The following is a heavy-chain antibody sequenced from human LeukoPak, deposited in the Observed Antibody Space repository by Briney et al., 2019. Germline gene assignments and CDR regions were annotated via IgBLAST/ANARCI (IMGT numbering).Heavy chain of an antibody. V-gene: IGHV4-34*01. Sequence: SETLSLTCAVYGGSFSGYYWSWIRQPPGKGLEWIGEINHSGSTNYNPSLKSRVTISVDTSKNQFSLKLSSVTAADTAVYYCASSGIAAAQPIHWGQGTLVTVSS. CDR2: INHSGST. D-gene: IGHD6-13*01. CDR3: ASSGIAAAQPIH. J-gene: IGHJ4*02. CDR1: GGSFSGYY.